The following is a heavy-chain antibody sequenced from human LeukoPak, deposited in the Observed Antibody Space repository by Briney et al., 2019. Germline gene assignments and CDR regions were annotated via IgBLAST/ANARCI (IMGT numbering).Heavy chain of an antibody. CDR1: GGSFSGYY. D-gene: IGHD2/OR15-2a*01. J-gene: IGHJ4*02. CDR2: INHSGST. V-gene: IGHV4-34*01. Sequence: SETLSLTCAVYGGSFSGYYWSWIRQPPGKGLEWIGEINHSGSTNYNPSLKSRVTIPLETSKNQFSLKLSSVTAADTAVYYCAGHHPRNTVDFWGQGTLVTVSS. CDR3: AGHHPRNTVDF.